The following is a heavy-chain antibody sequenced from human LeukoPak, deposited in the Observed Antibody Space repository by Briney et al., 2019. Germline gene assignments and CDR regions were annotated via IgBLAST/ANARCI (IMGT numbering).Heavy chain of an antibody. D-gene: IGHD6-13*01. Sequence: SETLSLTCTVSGGSISSSSYYWGWVRQPPGKGLEWIGSIYYSGSTYYNPSLKSRVTISVDTSKNQFSLKLSSVTAADTAVYYCARGIAAAGFDPWGQGALVTVSS. CDR2: IYYSGST. J-gene: IGHJ5*02. CDR3: ARGIAAAGFDP. CDR1: GGSISSSSYY. V-gene: IGHV4-39*01.